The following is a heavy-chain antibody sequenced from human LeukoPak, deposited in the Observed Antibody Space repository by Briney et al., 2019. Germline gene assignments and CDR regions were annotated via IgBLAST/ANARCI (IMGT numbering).Heavy chain of an antibody. CDR2: IYYSGST. J-gene: IGHJ5*02. CDR1: GGSISSYY. D-gene: IGHD4-17*01. CDR3: ARVEGYGDYFAR. V-gene: IGHV4-59*08. Sequence: SETLSLTCTVSGGSISSYYWSWIRQPPGKGLEWIGYIYYSGSTNYNPSLKSRVTISVDTSKNQLSLKLSSVTAADMSVYYCARVEGYGDYFARWGQGTLVTVSS.